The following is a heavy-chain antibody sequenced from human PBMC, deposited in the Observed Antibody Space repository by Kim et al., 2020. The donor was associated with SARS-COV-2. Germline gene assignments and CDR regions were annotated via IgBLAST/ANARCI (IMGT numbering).Heavy chain of an antibody. V-gene: IGHV4-34*01. Sequence: SETLSLTCAVYGGSFSGYYWSWIRQPPGKGLEWIGEINHSGSTNYNPSLKSRVTISVDTSKNQFSLKLSSVTAADTAVYYCARHARITIFGVVIIPHYYMAVGGKGTTVTVSS. CDR2: INHSGST. J-gene: IGHJ6*03. D-gene: IGHD3-3*01. CDR1: GGSFSGYY. CDR3: ARHARITIFGVVIIPHYYMAV.